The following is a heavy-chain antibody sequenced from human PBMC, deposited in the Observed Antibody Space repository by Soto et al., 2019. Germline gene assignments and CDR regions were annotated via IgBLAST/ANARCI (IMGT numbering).Heavy chain of an antibody. CDR3: ASSDFWSGPPELYYYYGMDV. CDR1: GGTFSSYA. J-gene: IGHJ6*02. Sequence: GASVKVSCKASGGTFSSYAISWVRQAPGQGLEWMGGIIPIFGTANYAQKFQGRVTITADESTSTAYMELSSLRSEDTAVYYCASSDFWSGPPELYYYYGMDVWGQGTAVTVSS. CDR2: IIPIFGTA. V-gene: IGHV1-69*13. D-gene: IGHD3-3*01.